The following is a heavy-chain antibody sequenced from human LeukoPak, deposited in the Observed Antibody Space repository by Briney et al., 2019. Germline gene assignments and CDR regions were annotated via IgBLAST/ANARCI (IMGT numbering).Heavy chain of an antibody. D-gene: IGHD3-22*01. V-gene: IGHV2-70*11. CDR3: ARMYYYDSSGYPDY. Sequence: SGPTLLKPTQTLTLTCTFSGFSLSTSGMCVSWIRQPPGKALEWLARIDWDDDRYYSTSLKTRLTISKDTSKNQVVLTMTNMDPVDTATYYCARMYYYDSSGYPDYWGQGTLVTVSS. J-gene: IGHJ4*02. CDR2: IDWDDDR. CDR1: GFSLSTSGMC.